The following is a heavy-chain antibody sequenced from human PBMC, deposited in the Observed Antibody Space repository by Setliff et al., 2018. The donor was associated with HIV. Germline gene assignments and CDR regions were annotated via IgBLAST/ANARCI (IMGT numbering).Heavy chain of an antibody. D-gene: IGHD3-10*01. CDR1: GGSISSGGYY. V-gene: IGHV4-39*07. J-gene: IGHJ4*01. CDR3: ARRQAEDYGSGRFDC. CDR2: IYSRGNT. Sequence: SETLSLTCTVSGGSISSGGYYYSWIRQHPVKGLEWIGSIYSRGNTYYTSSIKRRVTISIHTSRNQFSLKLNSVTAADSAVYYCARRQAEDYGSGRFDCWGHGRLVTVSS.